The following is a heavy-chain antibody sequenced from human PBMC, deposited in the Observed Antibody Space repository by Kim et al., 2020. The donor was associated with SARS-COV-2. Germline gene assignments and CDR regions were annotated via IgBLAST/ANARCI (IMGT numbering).Heavy chain of an antibody. Sequence: SETLSLTCAVYGGSFSGYYWSWIRQPPGKGLEWIGEINHSGSTNYNPSLKSRVTISVDTSKNQFSLKLSSVTAADTAVYYCARGAPYYDFWSGPGSFDY. CDR2: INHSGST. D-gene: IGHD3-3*01. J-gene: IGHJ4*01. V-gene: IGHV4-34*01. CDR3: ARGAPYYDFWSGPGSFDY. CDR1: GGSFSGYY.